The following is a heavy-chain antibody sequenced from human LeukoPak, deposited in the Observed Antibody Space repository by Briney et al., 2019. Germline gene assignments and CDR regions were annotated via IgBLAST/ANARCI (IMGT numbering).Heavy chain of an antibody. CDR1: GFTFSSHW. CDR3: ARDGGRRWLQWDY. CDR2: IKQDGSEK. D-gene: IGHD5-24*01. Sequence: GGSPRLSCAASGFTFSSHWMSWVRQAPGKGLEWVANIKQDGSEKYYLDSVKGRFTISRDNAKNSLYLQMNSLRVEDTAVYYCARDGGRRWLQWDYWGQGTLVTVSS. J-gene: IGHJ4*02. V-gene: IGHV3-7*01.